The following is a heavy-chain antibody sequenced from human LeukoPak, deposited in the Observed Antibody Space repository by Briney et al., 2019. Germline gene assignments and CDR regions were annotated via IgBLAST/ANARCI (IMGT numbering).Heavy chain of an antibody. D-gene: IGHD1-26*01. CDR1: GGSFSGYY. CDR2: INHSGST. V-gene: IGHV4-34*01. CDR3: ARGRGWEPRAHFDY. Sequence: SETPSLTCAVYGGSFSGYYWSWIRQPPGKGLEWIGEINHSGSTNYNPSLKSRVTISVDTSKNQFSLKLSSVTAADTAVYYCARGRGWEPRAHFDYWGQGTLVTVSS. J-gene: IGHJ4*02.